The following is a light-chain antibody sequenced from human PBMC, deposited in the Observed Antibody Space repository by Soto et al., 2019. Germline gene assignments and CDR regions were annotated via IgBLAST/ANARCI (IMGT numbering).Light chain of an antibody. V-gene: IGKV3-11*01. CDR2: DVS. J-gene: IGKJ4*01. CDR3: HQRSSWPLT. CDR1: QSISSF. Sequence: EIVLTQSPATLSLSPGERATLSCRASQSISSFLAWYQHKLGRAPRLLIYDVSKRATGIPARFSASGSGTDFTLTISSLEPEDFAVYYCHQRSSWPLTFGGGTTVEIK.